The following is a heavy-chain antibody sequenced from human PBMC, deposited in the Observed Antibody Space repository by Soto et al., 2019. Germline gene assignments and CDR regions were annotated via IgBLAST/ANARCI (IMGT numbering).Heavy chain of an antibody. D-gene: IGHD3-3*01. CDR3: AIVVDFWSGYSGWFDP. Sequence: GASVKVSCKASGYTFTSYGISWVRQAPGQGLEWMGWISAYNGNTNYAQKLQGRVTMTTDTSTSTAYMELRSLRSDDTAVYYCAIVVDFWSGYSGWFDPWGQGTLVTVSS. CDR1: GYTFTSYG. J-gene: IGHJ5*02. V-gene: IGHV1-18*01. CDR2: ISAYNGNT.